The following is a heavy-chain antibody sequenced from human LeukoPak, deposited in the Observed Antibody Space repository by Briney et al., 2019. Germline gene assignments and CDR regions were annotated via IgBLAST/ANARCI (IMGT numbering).Heavy chain of an antibody. CDR3: AMSVRTTVTTSDY. CDR2: IIPILGIA. CDR1: GGTFSSYA. J-gene: IGHJ4*02. V-gene: IGHV1-69*04. D-gene: IGHD4-17*01. Sequence: GASVKVSCKASGGTFSSYAISWVRQAPGQGLEWMGRIIPILGIANYAQKFQGRVTITADKSTSTAYMELSSLRSEDTAVYYCAMSVRTTVTTSDYWGQGTLVTVSS.